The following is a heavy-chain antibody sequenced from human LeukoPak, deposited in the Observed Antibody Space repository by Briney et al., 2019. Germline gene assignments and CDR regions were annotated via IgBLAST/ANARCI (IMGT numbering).Heavy chain of an antibody. D-gene: IGHD3-22*01. CDR3: ARGVNYYDSSGYTHTSFDI. J-gene: IGHJ3*02. CDR1: GGSISSSNW. Sequence: SETLSLTCAVSGGSISSSNWWSWVRQPPGKGLEWIGYIYYSGSTKYSPSLKSRVTISVVTSKYQFSLKLSSVTAADTAVYYCARGVNYYDSSGYTHTSFDIWGQGTLVTVSS. V-gene: IGHV4-4*02. CDR2: IYYSGST.